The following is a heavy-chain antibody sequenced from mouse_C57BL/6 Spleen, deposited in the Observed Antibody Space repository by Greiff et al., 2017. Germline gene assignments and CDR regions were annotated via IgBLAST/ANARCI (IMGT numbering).Heavy chain of an antibody. J-gene: IGHJ1*03. CDR1: GFTFSSYG. V-gene: IGHV5-6*02. D-gene: IGHD1-1*01. CDR3: ARGARDYGSTFYWYFDV. Sequence: DVKLVESGGDLVKPGGSLKLSCAASGFTFSSYGMSWVRQTPDKRLEWVATISSGGSYTYYPDSVKGRFTISRDNAKNTLYLQMSSLKSEDTAMYYCARGARDYGSTFYWYFDVWGTGTTVTVSS. CDR2: ISSGGSYT.